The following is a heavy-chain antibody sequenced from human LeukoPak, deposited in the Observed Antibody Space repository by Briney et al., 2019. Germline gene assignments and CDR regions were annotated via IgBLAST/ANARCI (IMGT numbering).Heavy chain of an antibody. D-gene: IGHD3-9*01. CDR1: GYIFTAHY. V-gene: IGHV1-2*02. CDR3: ARDRYDILTGYYPHNVYFDY. CDR2: INPNNGVT. Sequence: ASVKVSCKASGYIFTAHYIHWVRQAPGQGLEWMGWINPNNGVTNYAQKFQGRVTMTRDTSISTAYMELSRLRSDVTAVYYCARDRYDILTGYYPHNVYFDYWGQGTLVTVSS. J-gene: IGHJ4*02.